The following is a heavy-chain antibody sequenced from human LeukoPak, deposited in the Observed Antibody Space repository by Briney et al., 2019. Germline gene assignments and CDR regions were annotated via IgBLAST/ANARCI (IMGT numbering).Heavy chain of an antibody. CDR2: INQDGSKK. CDR3: AKALHYYDSSGDAFDI. Sequence: GGSLRLSCAASGFTFSNYWMNWVRQAPGKGLEWVANINQDGSKKYYVDSVKGRFTISRDNAKNSLYLQMNGLRAEDMALYYCAKALHYYDSSGDAFDIWGQGTMVTVSS. V-gene: IGHV3-7*03. J-gene: IGHJ3*02. D-gene: IGHD3-22*01. CDR1: GFTFSNYW.